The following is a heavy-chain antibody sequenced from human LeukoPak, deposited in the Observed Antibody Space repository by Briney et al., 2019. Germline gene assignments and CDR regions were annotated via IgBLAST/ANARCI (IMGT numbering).Heavy chain of an antibody. CDR2: IYHSGST. D-gene: IGHD4-23*01. CDR3: ARLYDYGGNRRAGSWFDP. Sequence: SQTLSLTCTVSGGSISSGGYYWSWIRQPPGKGLEWIGYIYHSGSTYYNPSLKSRVTISVDTSKNQFSLKLSSVTAADTAVYYCARLYDYGGNRRAGSWFDPWGQGTLVTVSS. V-gene: IGHV4-30-2*01. CDR1: GGSISSGGYY. J-gene: IGHJ5*02.